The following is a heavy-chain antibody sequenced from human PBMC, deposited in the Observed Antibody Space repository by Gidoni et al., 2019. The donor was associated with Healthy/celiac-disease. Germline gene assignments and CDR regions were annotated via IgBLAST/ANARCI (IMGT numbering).Heavy chain of an antibody. V-gene: IGHV3-33*01. Sequence: QVQLVESGGGVVQPGRSLRLSCAASGLTFSSYGMHWVRQAPGKGLEWVAVIWYDGSNKYYVDSVKGRFTVSRDNSKNTLYLQMNSLRAEDTAVYYCARENFLAAYHFDYWGQGTLVTVSS. J-gene: IGHJ4*02. CDR2: IWYDGSNK. CDR3: ARENFLAAYHFDY. D-gene: IGHD3-3*01. CDR1: GLTFSSYG.